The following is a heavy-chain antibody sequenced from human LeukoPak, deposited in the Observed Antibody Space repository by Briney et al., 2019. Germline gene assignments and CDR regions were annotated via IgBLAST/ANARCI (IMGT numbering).Heavy chain of an antibody. V-gene: IGHV3-30*18. Sequence: GGSLRLSCAASGFTFSSYGMHWVRQAPGKGLEWVAVISSEGSNEYYADSVKGRFTISRDNSKNTLCPQMNSLRAEDTAVYYCAKDRGYCSGGSCYYFDYWGQGTLVTVSS. D-gene: IGHD2-15*01. CDR3: AKDRGYCSGGSCYYFDY. CDR1: GFTFSSYG. CDR2: ISSEGSNE. J-gene: IGHJ4*02.